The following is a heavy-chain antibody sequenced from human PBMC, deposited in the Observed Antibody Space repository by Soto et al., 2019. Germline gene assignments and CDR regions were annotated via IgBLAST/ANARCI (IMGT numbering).Heavy chain of an antibody. CDR3: ARPALGLYYYGSGSYFDY. CDR1: GFTFSDYY. D-gene: IGHD3-10*01. CDR2: ISSGGSSI. Sequence: GGSLRLSCAASGFTFSDYYMRWVRQAPGKGLEWVSCISSGGSSIYYADSVKGRFTISRDNAKNTLYLQMNRLRAEDTAVYYCARPALGLYYYGSGSYFDYWGQGTLVTVSS. V-gene: IGHV3-11*01. J-gene: IGHJ4*02.